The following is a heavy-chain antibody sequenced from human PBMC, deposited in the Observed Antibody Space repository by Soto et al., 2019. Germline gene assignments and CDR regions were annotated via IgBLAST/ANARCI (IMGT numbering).Heavy chain of an antibody. Sequence: QVQLVESGGGLVKPGGSLRLSCAASGFIFSDYYMDWIRQSPGKGLEWISHISNRGNTNYAVSVKGRFTIFRDNAKNSLYLQMNSLRAEDTAVYYCARESYYKMDVWGQGTSVTVSS. CDR3: ARESYYKMDV. CDR2: ISNRGNT. J-gene: IGHJ6*02. CDR1: GFIFSDYY. V-gene: IGHV3-11*05.